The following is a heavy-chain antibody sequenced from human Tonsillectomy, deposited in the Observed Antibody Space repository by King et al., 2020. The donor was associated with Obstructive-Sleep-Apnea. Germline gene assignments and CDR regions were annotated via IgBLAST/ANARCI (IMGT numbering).Heavy chain of an antibody. J-gene: IGHJ4*02. CDR2: INHSGST. V-gene: IGHV4-34*01. D-gene: IGHD6-19*01. Sequence: VQLQQWGAGLLKPSETLSLSCAVYGGSVSGYYWNWIRQPPGKGLEWIGEINHSGSTNYNPSLKRRVTISVDTSKNQLSLKLSSLTAADTAVYYCVRAYSSGWYVALDYWGQGTLVTVSS. CDR3: VRAYSSGWYVALDY. CDR1: GGSVSGYY.